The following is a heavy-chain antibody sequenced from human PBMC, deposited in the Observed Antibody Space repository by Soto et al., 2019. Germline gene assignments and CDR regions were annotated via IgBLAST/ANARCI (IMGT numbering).Heavy chain of an antibody. CDR3: ATWHLREHAYDI. J-gene: IGHJ3*02. CDR2: VYALDGT. Sequence: DVQLVESGGGLIQPGGSLRLSCVASGLTVSGKKYVAWVRQAPGKGPEWVSGVYALDGTSYADSVSGRFTTSIGNARTTVWLQMRDLRPEDTALYFCATWHLREHAYDIWGRGTMVTVSS. CDR1: GLTVSGKKY. D-gene: IGHD5-12*01. V-gene: IGHV3-53*01.